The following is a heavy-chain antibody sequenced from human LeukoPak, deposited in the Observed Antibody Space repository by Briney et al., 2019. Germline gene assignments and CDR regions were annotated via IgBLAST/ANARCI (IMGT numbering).Heavy chain of an antibody. CDR2: IFYTGDS. Sequence: SETLSLTCTVSGVSSSSSYWSWIRQPPGKGLEWIGYIFYTGDSNHNPSFKSRVSISLDTSKDQISLKLSSVTAADTAVYYCARHTYYYDSSGYYYEIFDYWGQGTLVTVSS. J-gene: IGHJ4*02. CDR3: ARHTYYYDSSGYYYEIFDY. V-gene: IGHV4-59*08. D-gene: IGHD3-22*01. CDR1: GVSSSSSY.